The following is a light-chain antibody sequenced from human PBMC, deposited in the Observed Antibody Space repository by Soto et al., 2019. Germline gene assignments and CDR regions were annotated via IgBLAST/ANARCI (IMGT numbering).Light chain of an antibody. CDR2: DAS. CDR1: QSVSSY. J-gene: IGKJ4*01. Sequence: EIVLTQSPATLSLSPGERATLSCRASQSVSSYLAWYQQKPGQAPRLLIYDASNRATGIPARFSGSGSGTDFTLTISSLEPEDFAVYYCQHRSDWSLTFGGGTEVEIK. CDR3: QHRSDWSLT. V-gene: IGKV3-11*01.